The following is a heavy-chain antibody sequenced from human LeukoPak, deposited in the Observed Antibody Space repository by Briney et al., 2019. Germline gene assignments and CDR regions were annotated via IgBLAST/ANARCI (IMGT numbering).Heavy chain of an antibody. V-gene: IGHV3-74*01. CDR1: GFTFDDYA. D-gene: IGHD6-25*01. CDR2: INSDGSRT. Sequence: GGSLRLSCAASGFTFDDYAMHWVRQAPGKGLVWVSRINSDGSRTTYADSVKGRFTISRDNAKNTLYLQMNSLRAEDTAVYYCARVGARLGAFDIWGQGTMVTVSS. CDR3: ARVGARLGAFDI. J-gene: IGHJ3*02.